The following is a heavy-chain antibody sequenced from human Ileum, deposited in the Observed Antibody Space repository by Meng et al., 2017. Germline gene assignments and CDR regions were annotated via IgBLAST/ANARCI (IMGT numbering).Heavy chain of an antibody. CDR1: GYTFTNYA. Sequence: QVQIVQTGAEVKKPGASVKVSCKASGYTFTNYAIQWVRQAPGQRLEWVGWINTDNGETTYSQNFQDRVTLNRDTSAGTVYMYLNSLISEDTAIYYCARERQTSGEDYWGQGTLVTVSS. J-gene: IGHJ4*02. CDR2: INTDNGET. CDR3: ARERQTSGEDY. V-gene: IGHV1-3*04. D-gene: IGHD2-15*01.